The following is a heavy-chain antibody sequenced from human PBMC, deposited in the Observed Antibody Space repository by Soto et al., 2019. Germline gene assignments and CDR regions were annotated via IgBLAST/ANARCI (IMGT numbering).Heavy chain of an antibody. CDR3: ARGPEILWFGRCYYYGMDV. J-gene: IGHJ6*02. Sequence: SETLSLTCAFYGGSFSGYYWSWIRQPPGKGLEWIGEINHSGSTKYNPSIKSRVTISVDTSKNQFSLKLSSVTAADTAVYYCARGPEILWFGRCYYYGMDVCGQGTTVT. CDR2: INHSGST. V-gene: IGHV4-34*01. CDR1: GGSFSGYY. D-gene: IGHD3-10*01.